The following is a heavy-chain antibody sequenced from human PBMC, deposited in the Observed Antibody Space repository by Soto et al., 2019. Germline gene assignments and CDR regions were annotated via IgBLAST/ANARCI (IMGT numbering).Heavy chain of an antibody. CDR3: ARGDTAMVTSY. CDR1: GGCVSSGSYY. Sequence: SETLSLTCTVSGGCVSSGSYYWSWIRQPPGKGLEWIGYIYYSGSTNYNPSLKSRVTISVDTSKNQFSLKLSSVTAADTAVYYGARGDTAMVTSYWGQGTLVTVSS. V-gene: IGHV4-61*01. J-gene: IGHJ4*02. CDR2: IYYSGST. D-gene: IGHD5-18*01.